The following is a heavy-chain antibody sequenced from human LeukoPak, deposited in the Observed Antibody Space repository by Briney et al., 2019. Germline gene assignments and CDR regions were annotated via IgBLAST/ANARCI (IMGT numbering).Heavy chain of an antibody. CDR3: AGRDY. CDR1: GAPISNYY. V-gene: IGHV4-4*07. J-gene: IGHJ4*02. Sequence: SDTLSLTCTVSGAPISNYYWSWIRQPAGKALEWIGRVYTSGSTTYNPSFRSRVTMSVDKSKNELSLKLASVTAADTAVYYCAGRDYWGQGTLITVSS. CDR2: VYTSGST.